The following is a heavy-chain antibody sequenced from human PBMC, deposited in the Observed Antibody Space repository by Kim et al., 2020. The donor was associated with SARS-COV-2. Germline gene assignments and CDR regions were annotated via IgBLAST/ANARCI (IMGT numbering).Heavy chain of an antibody. V-gene: IGHV3-30*18. CDR3: AKDRSVLLFGDFDLNWF. Sequence: GGSLRLSCAASGFTFSSYGMHWVRQAPGKGLEWVAVISYDGSNKYYADSVKGRFTISRDNSKNTLYLQMNSLRAEDTAVYYCAKDRSVLLFGDFDLNWF. CDR1: GFTFSSYG. D-gene: IGHD3-10*01. J-gene: IGHJ5*01. CDR2: ISYDGSNK.